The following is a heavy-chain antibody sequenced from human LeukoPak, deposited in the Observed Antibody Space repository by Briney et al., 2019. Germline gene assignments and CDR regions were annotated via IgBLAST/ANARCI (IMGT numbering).Heavy chain of an antibody. CDR2: IYYSGST. D-gene: IGHD1-14*01. CDR1: GGSISSGGYY. CDR3: ARPEIGNWFDP. Sequence: SQNLSLTCTVSGGSISSGGYYWSWIRQHPGKGLEWIGYIYYSGSTYYNPSLKSRVTISVDTSKNQFSLKLSSVTAADTAVYYCARPEIGNWFDPWGQGTLVTVSS. J-gene: IGHJ5*02. V-gene: IGHV4-31*03.